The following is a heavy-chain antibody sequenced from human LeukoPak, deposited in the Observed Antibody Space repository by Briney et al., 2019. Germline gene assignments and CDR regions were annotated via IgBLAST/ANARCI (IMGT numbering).Heavy chain of an antibody. V-gene: IGHV4-39*07. D-gene: IGHD2-2*01. CDR3: ARDGTPPYCSSTSCRGTFDI. CDR1: GGSISSSSYY. J-gene: IGHJ3*02. Sequence: SETLSLTCTVSGGSISSSSYYWGWIRQPPGKGLEWIGSIYYSGSTYYNPSLKSRVTISVDTSKNQFSLKLSSVTAADTAVYYCARDGTPPYCSSTSCRGTFDIWGQGTMVTVSS. CDR2: IYYSGST.